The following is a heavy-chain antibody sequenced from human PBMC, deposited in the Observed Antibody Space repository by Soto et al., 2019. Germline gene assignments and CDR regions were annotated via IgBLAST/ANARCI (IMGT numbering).Heavy chain of an antibody. CDR1: GFTFSSYA. D-gene: IGHD3-3*01. V-gene: IGHV3-30-3*01. CDR2: ISYDGSNK. CDR3: AKSVDYDFWSGYSLYYYYYGMDV. J-gene: IGHJ6*02. Sequence: GGSLRLSCAASGFTFSSYAMHWVRQAPGKGLEWVAVISYDGSNKYYADSVKGRFTISRDNSKNTLYLQMNSLRAEDTAVYYCAKSVDYDFWSGYSLYYYYYGMDVWGQGTTVTVSS.